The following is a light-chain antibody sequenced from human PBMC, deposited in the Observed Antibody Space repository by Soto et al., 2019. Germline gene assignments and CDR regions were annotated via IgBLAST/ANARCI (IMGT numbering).Light chain of an antibody. V-gene: IGKV1-5*03. Sequence: DIQMTQSPSTLSASVGDRVTITCRASQSINDWLAWYQQKPGKAPNLLIYKVSNLESGVPSRSSGGGSGTEFTLTISSLQPDDFATYYCQQYNTNSWTFGQGTKVEVK. CDR3: QQYNTNSWT. J-gene: IGKJ1*01. CDR2: KVS. CDR1: QSINDW.